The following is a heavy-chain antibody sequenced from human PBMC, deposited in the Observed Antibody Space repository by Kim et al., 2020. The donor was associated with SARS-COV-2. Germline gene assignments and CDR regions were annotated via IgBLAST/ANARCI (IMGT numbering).Heavy chain of an antibody. J-gene: IGHJ6*02. Sequence: SETLSLTCTVSGGSISSGGYYWSWIRQHPGKGLEWIGYIYYSGSTYYNPSLKSRVTISVDTSKNQFSLKLSSVTAAATAVYYCARGYDILTGYNDYYGMDVWGQGTTVTVSS. CDR2: IYYSGST. V-gene: IGHV4-31*03. D-gene: IGHD3-9*01. CDR3: ARGYDILTGYNDYYGMDV. CDR1: GGSISSGGYY.